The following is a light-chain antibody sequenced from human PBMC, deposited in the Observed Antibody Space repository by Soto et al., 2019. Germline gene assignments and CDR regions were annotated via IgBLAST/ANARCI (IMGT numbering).Light chain of an antibody. Sequence: EIVLTQSPGTLSLSPGERAILSCRASQSVSSRYLAWYQQTPGRAPRLLIYGASSRATGVPDRFSGSGSGTDFTLTISRLEPEDFAMYFCHHYDNSPPFPFGPGTKVDIK. CDR3: HHYDNSPPFP. CDR2: GAS. V-gene: IGKV3-20*01. J-gene: IGKJ3*01. CDR1: QSVSSRY.